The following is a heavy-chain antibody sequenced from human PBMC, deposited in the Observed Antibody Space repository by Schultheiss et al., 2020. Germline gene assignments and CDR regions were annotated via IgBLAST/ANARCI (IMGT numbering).Heavy chain of an antibody. CDR1: GFTFSSYW. V-gene: IGHV3-74*01. D-gene: IGHD6-19*01. CDR3: AKGDKSGWSGDYYYYGMDV. Sequence: GGSLRLSCAASGFTFSSYWMHWVRQAPGKGLVWVSRINSDGSSTSYADSVKGRFTISRDNAKNSLYLQMNSLRAEDTALYYCAKGDKSGWSGDYYYYGMDVWGQGTTVTVSS. CDR2: INSDGSST. J-gene: IGHJ6*02.